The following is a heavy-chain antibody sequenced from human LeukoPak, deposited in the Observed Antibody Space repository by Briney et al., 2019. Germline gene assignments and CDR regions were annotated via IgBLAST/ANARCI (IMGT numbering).Heavy chain of an antibody. CDR3: ARKQTLHSSSWGGYDY. V-gene: IGHV4-34*01. CDR1: GGSFSGYY. J-gene: IGHJ4*02. D-gene: IGHD6-13*01. CDR2: INHSGST. Sequence: PSETLSLTCAVYGGSFSGYYRSWIRQPPGKGLEWIGEINHSGSTNYNPSLKSRVTISVDTSKNQFSLKLSSVTAADTAVYYCARKQTLHSSSWGGYDYWGQGTLVTVSS.